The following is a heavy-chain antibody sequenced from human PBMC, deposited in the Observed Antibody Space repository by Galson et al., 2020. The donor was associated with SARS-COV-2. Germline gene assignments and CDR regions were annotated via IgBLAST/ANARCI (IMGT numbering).Heavy chain of an antibody. CDR2: IYGGITT. CDR1: GFTVSSNS. D-gene: IGHD3-16*01. J-gene: IGHJ3*02. Sequence: GESLKISCAASGFTVSSNSMSWVRQAPGKGLEWVSVIYGGITTYYAGSVKGRFTISRDTSRNTLNLQMNSLRDEDTAVYYCVRVAPRHTSLAESDVFDIWGRGTMVTVSS. CDR3: VRVAPRHTSLAESDVFDI. V-gene: IGHV3-53*01.